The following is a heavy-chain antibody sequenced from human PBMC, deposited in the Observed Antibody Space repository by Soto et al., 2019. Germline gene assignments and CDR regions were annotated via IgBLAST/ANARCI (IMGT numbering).Heavy chain of an antibody. CDR2: INAGNGNT. J-gene: IGHJ6*02. V-gene: IGHV1-3*01. CDR1: GYTFTSYA. D-gene: IGHD5-18*01. CDR3: ASMDTDYYYDYGMDV. Sequence: ASVKVSCKASGYTFTSYAMHWVRQAPGQGLEWMGWINAGNGNTKYSQKFQGRVTITRDTSASTAYMELSSLRSEDTAVYYCASMDTDYYYDYGMDVWGQGSTVTVSS.